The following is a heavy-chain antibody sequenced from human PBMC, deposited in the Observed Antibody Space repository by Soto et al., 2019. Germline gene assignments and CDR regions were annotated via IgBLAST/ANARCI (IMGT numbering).Heavy chain of an antibody. CDR1: GGSISSGGYS. V-gene: IGHV4-30-2*01. J-gene: IGHJ4*02. D-gene: IGHD3-3*01. CDR3: ARAYDFQTFDY. Sequence: PSETLSLTCAVSGGSISSGGYSWSWIRQPPGKGLEWIGYIYHSGSTYYNPSLKSRVTISVDRSKNQFSLKLSSVTAADTAVYYCARAYDFQTFDYWGQGTLVTVSS. CDR2: IYHSGST.